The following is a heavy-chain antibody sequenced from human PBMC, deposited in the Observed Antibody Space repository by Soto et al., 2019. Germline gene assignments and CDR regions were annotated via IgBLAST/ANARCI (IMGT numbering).Heavy chain of an antibody. CDR2: ISAYNGNT. CDR1: GYTFTSYG. V-gene: IGHV1-18*01. J-gene: IGHJ4*02. D-gene: IGHD2-15*01. Sequence: ASVKVSCKASGYTFTSYGISWVRQAPGQGLEWMGWISAYNGNTNYAQKLQGRVTMTTDTSTSTAYMELRSLRSDDTAMYYCKRDVVASSLPGADYWGQGTLVTVSS. CDR3: KRDVVASSLPGADY.